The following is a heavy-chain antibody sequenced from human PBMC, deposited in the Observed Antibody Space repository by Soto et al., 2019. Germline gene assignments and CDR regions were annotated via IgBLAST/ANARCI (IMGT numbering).Heavy chain of an antibody. CDR2: ISGSGGTT. J-gene: IGHJ4*02. Sequence: EVQLLDTGGGLVQPGGSLRLSCAAAGFSFSSYAMIWVRQAPGKGLEWISAISGSGGTTYYADSVKGRFTISRDNSKNTLFLQMNSLRDEDTAVYYCSKDGRYSSGWYYGYFDYWGQGTLVTVSS. CDR3: SKDGRYSSGWYYGYFDY. D-gene: IGHD6-19*01. V-gene: IGHV3-23*01. CDR1: GFSFSSYA.